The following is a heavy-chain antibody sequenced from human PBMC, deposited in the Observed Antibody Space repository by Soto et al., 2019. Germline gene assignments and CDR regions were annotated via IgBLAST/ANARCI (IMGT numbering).Heavy chain of an antibody. V-gene: IGHV3-23*01. Sequence: GGSLRLSCATSGLTFSNYAMSWVRQAPGVGLEWVSSMSGSRSTTYYADSVRGRFNISRDRSKNTLYLQMSSLRAEDTALYYCAKNQERELPRVIDFWGQGTLVTVS. CDR3: AKNQERELPRVIDF. D-gene: IGHD1-7*01. J-gene: IGHJ4*02. CDR2: MSGSRSTT. CDR1: GLTFSNYA.